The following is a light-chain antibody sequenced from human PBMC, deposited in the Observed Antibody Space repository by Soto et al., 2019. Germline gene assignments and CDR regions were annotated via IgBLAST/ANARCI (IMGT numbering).Light chain of an antibody. V-gene: IGKV1-5*03. J-gene: IGKJ4*01. Sequence: DIQMTQSPSTLSASVGDRVTITCRASQTISIWLAWYQQKPGKAPNLLIYKASSLESGVPSRFSDSGSGTEFTLTISSLQPDDVVTYYCQQYNTYPLTFGGGTKVEI. CDR1: QTISIW. CDR3: QQYNTYPLT. CDR2: KAS.